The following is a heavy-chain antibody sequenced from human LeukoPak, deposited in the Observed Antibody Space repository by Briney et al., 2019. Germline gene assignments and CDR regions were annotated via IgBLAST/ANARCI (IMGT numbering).Heavy chain of an antibody. CDR3: ARIQGWSANAFDP. CDR1: GGSISSSSYY. CDR2: IYYSGST. V-gene: IGHV4-39*01. Sequence: SETLSLTCTVSGGSISSSSYYWGWIRQPPGKGLEWIGSIYYSGSTYYNPSLKSRVTISVDTSKNQFSLKLSSVTAADTAVYYCARIQGWSANAFDPWGQGTLVTVSS. J-gene: IGHJ5*02. D-gene: IGHD2-15*01.